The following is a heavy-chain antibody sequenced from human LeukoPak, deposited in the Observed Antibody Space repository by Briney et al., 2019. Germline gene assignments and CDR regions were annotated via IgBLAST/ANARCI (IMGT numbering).Heavy chain of an antibody. CDR3: ARETSLDY. V-gene: IGHV3-48*01. CDR1: GFTFSSYS. D-gene: IGHD2-2*01. J-gene: IGHJ4*02. Sequence: GGSLRLSCAASGFTFSSYSMNWVRQAPGKGLEWVSYISSSSSTIYYADSVKGRFTISRDNAKNSLYPQMNSLRAEDTAVYYCARETSLDYWGQGTLVTVSS. CDR2: ISSSSSTI.